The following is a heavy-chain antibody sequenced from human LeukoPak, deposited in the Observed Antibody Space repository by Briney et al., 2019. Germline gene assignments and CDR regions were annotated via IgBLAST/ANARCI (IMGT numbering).Heavy chain of an antibody. CDR1: GFTFSSYS. CDR3: ARKGSPHYYYGMDV. CDR2: ISSSSTI. D-gene: IGHD6-13*01. Sequence: GGSLRLSCAASGFTFSSYSMNWVRQAPGKGLEWVSYISSSSTIYYADSVKGRFTISRDNAKNSLYLQMNSLRAEDTAVYYCARKGSPHYYYGMDVWGQGTTVTVSS. J-gene: IGHJ6*02. V-gene: IGHV3-48*04.